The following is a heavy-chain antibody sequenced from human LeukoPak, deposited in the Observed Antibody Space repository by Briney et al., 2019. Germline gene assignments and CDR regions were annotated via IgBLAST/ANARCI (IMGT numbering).Heavy chain of an antibody. CDR1: GFTFSSYS. CDR2: ISSSSSYI. CDR3: ARGAPSSSNYYDSSGYIKRGFDY. J-gene: IGHJ4*02. V-gene: IGHV3-21*01. Sequence: PGGSLRLSCAASGFTFSSYSMNWVRQAPGKGLEWVSSISSSSSYIYYADSVKGRFTISRDNAKNSLYLQMNSLRAEDTAVYYCARGAPSSSNYYDSSGYIKRGFDYWGQGTLVTVSS. D-gene: IGHD3-22*01.